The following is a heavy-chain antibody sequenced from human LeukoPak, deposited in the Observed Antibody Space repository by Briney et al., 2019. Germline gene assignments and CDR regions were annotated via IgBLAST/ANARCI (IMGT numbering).Heavy chain of an antibody. V-gene: IGHV1-18*01. Sequence: ASVKVSCKASGYTFTSYGISWVRQAPGQGLEWMGWISAYNGNTNYAQKFQGRVTMTRNTSISTAYMELSSLRSEDTAVYYCARHSSSWYGYWGQGTLVTVSS. CDR2: ISAYNGNT. D-gene: IGHD6-13*01. CDR3: ARHSSSWYGY. J-gene: IGHJ4*02. CDR1: GYTFTSYG.